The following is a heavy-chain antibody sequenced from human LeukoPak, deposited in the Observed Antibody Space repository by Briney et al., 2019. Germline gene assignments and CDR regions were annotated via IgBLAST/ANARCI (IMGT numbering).Heavy chain of an antibody. CDR2: ISSSDGAT. CDR3: AKVPGDHLIYYYYYMDV. Sequence: GGSLRLSCAASGFSFNNYAMSWVRQAPGRGLERVFAISSSDGATFYADSVKGRFTISRDNSKNMLTLQMSSLRTDDTAVYYCAKVPGDHLIYYYYYMDVWGKGTTVTVSS. J-gene: IGHJ6*03. CDR1: GFSFNNYA. D-gene: IGHD7-27*01. V-gene: IGHV3-23*01.